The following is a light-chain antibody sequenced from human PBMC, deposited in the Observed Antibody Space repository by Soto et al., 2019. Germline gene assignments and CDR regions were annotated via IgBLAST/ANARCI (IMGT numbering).Light chain of an antibody. V-gene: IGKV3-20*01. J-gene: IGKJ2*01. Sequence: EIVLTQSPGTLSLSPGERATLSCRASQSVSSRDLAWYQQKSGQAPRLLIYATSSRAAGIPDRFSGSGSGTDFTPTISRLEPEDFAVYYCHQYDNSPGYTFGQGTKLEIK. CDR3: HQYDNSPGYT. CDR1: QSVSSRD. CDR2: ATS.